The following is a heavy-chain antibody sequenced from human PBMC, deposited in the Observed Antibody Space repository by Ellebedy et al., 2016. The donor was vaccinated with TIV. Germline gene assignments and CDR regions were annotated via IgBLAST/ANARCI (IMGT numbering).Heavy chain of an antibody. CDR1: GFTFSSYA. J-gene: IGHJ4*02. D-gene: IGHD2-15*01. CDR3: SRGGGCGGGTCYYPDF. CDR2: ITGSGGST. Sequence: PGGSLRLSCAASGFTFSSYAMTWVRQAPGKGLEWVSAITGSGGSTYYADSVKGRLTISRDNAKNSLYLQMNSLRAEDTAVYYCSRGGGCGGGTCYYPDFWGQGTLVTVSS. V-gene: IGHV3-23*01.